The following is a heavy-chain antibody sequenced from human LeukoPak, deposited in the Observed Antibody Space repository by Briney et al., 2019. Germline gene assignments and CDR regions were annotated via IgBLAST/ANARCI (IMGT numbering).Heavy chain of an antibody. Sequence: PSETLSLTCTVSGGSISSYYWSWIRQPPGKGLEWIGYIYYSGSTNYNPSLKSRVTISVDTSRNQFSLKLSSVTAADTAVYYCASHPDYYGSSWGQGTLVTVSS. J-gene: IGHJ4*02. CDR3: ASHPDYYGSS. D-gene: IGHD3-10*01. CDR1: GGSISSYY. V-gene: IGHV4-59*01. CDR2: IYYSGST.